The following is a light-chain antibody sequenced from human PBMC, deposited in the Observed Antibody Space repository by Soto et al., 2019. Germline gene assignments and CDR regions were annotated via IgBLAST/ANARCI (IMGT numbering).Light chain of an antibody. CDR2: DTS. V-gene: IGKV3-11*01. Sequence: EIVLTQSPATLSLSPGERATLSCRASQSVGSFLAWYQQKPGQAPRLLIYDTSIRATGIPARFSGSGSGTDFTLTISSLQPEDFATYYCLQDYNYPITFGQGTRLEIK. J-gene: IGKJ5*01. CDR1: QSVGSF. CDR3: LQDYNYPIT.